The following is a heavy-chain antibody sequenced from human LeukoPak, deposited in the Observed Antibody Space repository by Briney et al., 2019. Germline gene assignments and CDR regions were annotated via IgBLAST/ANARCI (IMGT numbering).Heavy chain of an antibody. V-gene: IGHV3-30*18. Sequence: GGSLRLSCAASGFMFRSYGMHWVRQAPGKGLEWVAVISYDGTNKYYADSVKGRLTISRDNSKNTLYLQMHSLRGGDTAVYYCAKLTIAAVGKDYYYAMEAWGQGTTVTVSS. CDR2: ISYDGTNK. CDR1: GFMFRSYG. CDR3: AKLTIAAVGKDYYYAMEA. D-gene: IGHD6-13*01. J-gene: IGHJ6*02.